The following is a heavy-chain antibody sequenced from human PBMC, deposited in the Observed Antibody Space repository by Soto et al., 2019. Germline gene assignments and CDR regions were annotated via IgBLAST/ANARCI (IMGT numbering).Heavy chain of an antibody. V-gene: IGHV1-18*01. CDR1: GYSFTNYG. Sequence: QVQLVQSGAEVKKPGASVKVSCKSSGYSFTNYGIGWVRQAPGQGLEWMGWISAHNGNTNYAQKFQGRVTMTTDTSKSQAYKEVESPGTDDPAVYYLGGDGYLGYRGPGNPGPVS. J-gene: IGHJ4*02. CDR3: GGDGYLGY. CDR2: ISAHNGNT.